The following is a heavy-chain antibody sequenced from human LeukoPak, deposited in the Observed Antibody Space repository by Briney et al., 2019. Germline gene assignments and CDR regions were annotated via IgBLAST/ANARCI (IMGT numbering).Heavy chain of an antibody. D-gene: IGHD6-6*01. V-gene: IGHV4-34*01. CDR2: INDSGST. Sequence: SETLSLTCNVYGGSLSGYYWTWIRQPPGKGLEWIGDINDSGSTNYSPSLKSRVTMSLNSDTSQFSLNLDSVTAADTGVYYCALTAARHYFYFMDVWGEGTTVTVSS. CDR1: GGSLSGYY. J-gene: IGHJ6*03. CDR3: ALTAARHYFYFMDV.